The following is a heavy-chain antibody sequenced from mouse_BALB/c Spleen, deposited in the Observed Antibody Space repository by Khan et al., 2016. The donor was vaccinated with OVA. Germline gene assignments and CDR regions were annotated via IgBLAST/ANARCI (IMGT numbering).Heavy chain of an antibody. D-gene: IGHD2-10*01. J-gene: IGHJ4*01. CDR3: ARAYYAYFREAMDY. CDR1: GFSLTGYG. V-gene: IGHV2-6-7*01. CDR2: IWGDGST. Sequence: QMQLEESGPGLVAPSQSLSITCTVSGFSLTGYGVNWVRQPPGKGLEWLGMIWGDGSTDYNSGIKSRLSITKDNSKSQVFLKMNSLQTDDTARYSCARAYYAYFREAMDYWGQGNSVTVSS.